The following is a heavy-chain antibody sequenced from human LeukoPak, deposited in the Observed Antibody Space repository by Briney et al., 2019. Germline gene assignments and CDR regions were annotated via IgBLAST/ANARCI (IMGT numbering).Heavy chain of an antibody. Sequence: GTSLRLSCAASGFTFSSYGMHWVRQAPGKGLEWVAVIWEDGSNINYADSVKGRFTTSRDNSKNTLYLQMNSLRAEDTAVYYCASVGYNSGWYEYWGQGALVTVSS. CDR3: ASVGYNSGWYEY. CDR1: GFTFSSYG. CDR2: IWEDGSNI. V-gene: IGHV3-33*01. D-gene: IGHD6-19*01. J-gene: IGHJ4*02.